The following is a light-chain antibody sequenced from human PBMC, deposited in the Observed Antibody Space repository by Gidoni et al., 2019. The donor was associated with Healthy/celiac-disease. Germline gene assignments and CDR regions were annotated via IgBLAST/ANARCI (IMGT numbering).Light chain of an antibody. CDR3: QQLNSYRIT. J-gene: IGKJ5*01. CDR1: QGISSY. Sequence: IQLTQSPSSLSASVGDRVTITCRASQGISSYLAWYQQNPGKAPKLLIYAASTLQSGVPARFSGSGSGTDFTRTISSLQPEDFATYYCQQLNSYRITFGQGTRLEIK. V-gene: IGKV1-9*01. CDR2: AAS.